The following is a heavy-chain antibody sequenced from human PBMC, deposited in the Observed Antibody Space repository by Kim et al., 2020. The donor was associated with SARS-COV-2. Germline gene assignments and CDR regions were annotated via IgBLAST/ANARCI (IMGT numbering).Heavy chain of an antibody. J-gene: IGHJ4*02. D-gene: IGHD1-1*01. Sequence: SVKGRLTIHRDNSKNTLYLQTNSLRAEDTAVYYCARDLLRLGTTRGIDYWGQGTLVTVSS. V-gene: IGHV3-30*07. CDR3: ARDLLRLGTTRGIDY.